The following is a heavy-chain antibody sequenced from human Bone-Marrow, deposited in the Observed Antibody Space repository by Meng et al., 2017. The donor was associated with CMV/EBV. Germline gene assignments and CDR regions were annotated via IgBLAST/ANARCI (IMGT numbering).Heavy chain of an antibody. J-gene: IGHJ5*02. CDR1: TLSSYG. D-gene: IGHD2-2*01. CDR3: ARSRRGVVVPADPNWFDP. Sequence: TLSSYGMNWVRQAPGKGLECVTSISSSRSCIYYTNSVKGRFTISRDNAKNSLYLQMNSLRAEDTAVYYCARSRRGVVVPADPNWFDPWGQGTLVTVSS. V-gene: IGHV3-21*01. CDR2: ISSSRSCI.